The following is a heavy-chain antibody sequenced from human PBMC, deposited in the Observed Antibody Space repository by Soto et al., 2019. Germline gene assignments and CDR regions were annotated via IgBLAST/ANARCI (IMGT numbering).Heavy chain of an antibody. D-gene: IGHD3-16*02. CDR1: GDTFSFYT. V-gene: IGHV1-69*02. CDR2: VNPIVSMS. J-gene: IGHJ4*02. CDR3: AASYGSGYRAFDY. Sequence: QVQLVQSGAEVKKPGSSVKVSCKASGDTFSFYTINWVRQAPGLGLEWMGRVNPIVSMSNYAQEFQGRVIITADKSTNTAYMQLSSLRSEDTAIYYCAASYGSGYRAFDYWGQGALVTVSS.